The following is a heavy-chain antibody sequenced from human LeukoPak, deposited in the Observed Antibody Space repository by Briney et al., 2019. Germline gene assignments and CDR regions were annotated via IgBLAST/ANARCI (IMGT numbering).Heavy chain of an antibody. Sequence: PSETLSLTCTVSGGSISSYYWSWIRQPPGKGLEWIGYIYYRVTSDYNPSLKSRVTMSVDMSTRQISLKLSSVTAADTAVCYCARAVGGDGSGSLWGPGTLVTVSS. V-gene: IGHV4-59*01. CDR2: IYYRVTS. CDR1: GGSISSYY. CDR3: ARAVGGDGSGSL. J-gene: IGHJ4*02. D-gene: IGHD3-10*01.